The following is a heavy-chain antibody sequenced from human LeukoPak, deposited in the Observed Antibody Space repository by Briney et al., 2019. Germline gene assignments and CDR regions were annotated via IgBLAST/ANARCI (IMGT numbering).Heavy chain of an antibody. V-gene: IGHV3-11*01. Sequence: GGSLRLSCAASGFTFSDYFMGWIRQAPGTGLEWVSYISSTSTTIYYADSVKGRFTISRDNAKNSVFLQMNSLRADDTAVYYCAAGYTSGLSAYWGQGTLVTVSS. CDR3: AAGYTSGLSAY. J-gene: IGHJ4*02. CDR2: ISSTSTTI. D-gene: IGHD6-19*01. CDR1: GFTFSDYF.